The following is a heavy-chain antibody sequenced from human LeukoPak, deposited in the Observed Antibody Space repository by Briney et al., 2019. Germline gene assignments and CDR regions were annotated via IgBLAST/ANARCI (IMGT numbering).Heavy chain of an antibody. J-gene: IGHJ4*02. CDR1: GGSISSSSYY. CDR3: ARDRSSGSGKYYFDY. CDR2: IYYSGST. V-gene: IGHV4-39*07. D-gene: IGHD6-13*01. Sequence: SETLSLTCTVSGGSISSSSYYWGWIRQPPGKGLEWIGSIYYSGSTYYNPSLKSRVTIPVDTSKNQFSLKLSSMTTADTAVYYCARDRSSGSGKYYFDYWGQGTLVTVSS.